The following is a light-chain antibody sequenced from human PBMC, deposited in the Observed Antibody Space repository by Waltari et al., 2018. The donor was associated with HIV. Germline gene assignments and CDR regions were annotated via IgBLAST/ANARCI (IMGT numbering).Light chain of an antibody. CDR3: SSYTSSSTLYVV. V-gene: IGLV2-14*01. CDR2: EVS. CDR1: SSAVGGYNY. Sequence: QSALTQPAPVSGSPGQSIPISCPGTSSAVGGYNYVSWYQQHPGKAPKLMIYEVSNRPSGVSNRFSGSKSGNTASLTISGLQAEDEADYYCSSYTSSSTLYVVFGGGTKLTVL. J-gene: IGLJ2*01.